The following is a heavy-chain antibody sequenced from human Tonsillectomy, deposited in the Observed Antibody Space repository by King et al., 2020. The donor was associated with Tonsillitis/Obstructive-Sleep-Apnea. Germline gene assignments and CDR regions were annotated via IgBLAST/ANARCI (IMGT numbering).Heavy chain of an antibody. CDR2: IYYSGST. J-gene: IGHJ4*02. CDR1: GGSISSYY. V-gene: IGHV4-59*08. CDR3: ARAPHSGSFLDY. D-gene: IGHD1-26*01. Sequence: VQLQESGPGLVKPSETLSLTCTVSGGSISSYYWSWIRQPPGKGLEWIGYIYYSGSTKYNPSLKSRATISVDMSKKQFSLKLRSVTAADTAVYSCARAPHSGSFLDYWGQGTLVTVSS.